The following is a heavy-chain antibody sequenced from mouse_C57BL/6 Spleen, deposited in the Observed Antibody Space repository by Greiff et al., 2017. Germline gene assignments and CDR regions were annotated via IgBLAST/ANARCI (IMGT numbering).Heavy chain of an antibody. J-gene: IGHJ1*03. V-gene: IGHV5-17*01. Sequence: EVHLVESGGGLVKPGGSLKLSCAASGFTFSDYGMHWVRQAPEKGLEWVAYISSGSSTIYYADTVKGRFTISRDNAKNTLFLQMTSLRSEDTAMYYCARWDGYHWYFDVWGTGTTVTVSS. CDR2: ISSGSSTI. D-gene: IGHD2-3*01. CDR3: ARWDGYHWYFDV. CDR1: GFTFSDYG.